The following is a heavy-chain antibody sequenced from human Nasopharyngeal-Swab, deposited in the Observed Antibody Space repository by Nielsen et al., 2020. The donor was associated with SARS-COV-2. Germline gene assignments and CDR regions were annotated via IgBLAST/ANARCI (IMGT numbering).Heavy chain of an antibody. V-gene: IGHV3-15*01. Sequence: GEYLKISCAASGFTFTNAWMGWVRQAPGKGLEWVGRIKSKSDGGTTDYAAPVKGRFSISRDDSRNTIYVQMNTLQTEDTAVYYCTSDRGITERPLFDFWGQGTLVTVSS. CDR1: GFTFTNAW. CDR2: IKSKSDGGTT. J-gene: IGHJ4*02. CDR3: TSDRGITERPLFDF. D-gene: IGHD1-14*01.